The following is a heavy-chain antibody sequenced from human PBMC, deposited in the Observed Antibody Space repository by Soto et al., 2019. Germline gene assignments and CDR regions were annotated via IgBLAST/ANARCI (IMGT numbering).Heavy chain of an antibody. CDR1: GGSISNGYYY. D-gene: IGHD2-15*01. CDR3: ARWVEVSLDYFAS. Sequence: PSETLSLRCTVSGGSISNGYYYWRWVRQNPGKGLEWIGHIYHSGRTYYNPSLKSRVTISVDTSKNQFSLNLSSVTAADTAVYYCARWVEVSLDYFASWGQGTPVTVSS. CDR2: IYHSGRT. V-gene: IGHV4-31*03. J-gene: IGHJ4*02.